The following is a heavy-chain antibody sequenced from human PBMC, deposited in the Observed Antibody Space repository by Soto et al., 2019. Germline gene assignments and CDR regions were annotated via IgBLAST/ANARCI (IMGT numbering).Heavy chain of an antibody. Sequence: GGSLRLSCAASEFIFSTYRMNWVRQAPGKGLEWVSYISITSSVIYYADSVKGRFTISRDNAKSSLYLQMNSLRVEDTAVYYCARGRAISFGGLVMGGAFDIWGQGTMVTVSS. V-gene: IGHV3-48*01. J-gene: IGHJ3*02. CDR1: EFIFSTYR. D-gene: IGHD3-16*01. CDR2: ISITSSVI. CDR3: ARGRAISFGGLVMGGAFDI.